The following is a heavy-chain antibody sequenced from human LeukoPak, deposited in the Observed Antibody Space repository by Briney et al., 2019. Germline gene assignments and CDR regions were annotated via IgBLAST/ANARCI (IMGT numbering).Heavy chain of an antibody. Sequence: GGSLRLSCAASGFTFSSYAMSWVRQASEKGLEWVSVISGSGGSAYYADSVKGRFTISRDNALNSLYLQMNSLRAEDTAIYYCARSIPYGTTWYGRSDYWGQGTLVTVSS. CDR2: ISGSGGSA. CDR1: GFTFSSYA. CDR3: ARSIPYGTTWYGRSDY. V-gene: IGHV3-23*01. J-gene: IGHJ4*02. D-gene: IGHD6-13*01.